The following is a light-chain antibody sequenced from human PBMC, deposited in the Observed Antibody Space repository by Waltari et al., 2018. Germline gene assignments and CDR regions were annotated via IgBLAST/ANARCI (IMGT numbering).Light chain of an antibody. CDR3: CSYANSKWV. CDR1: SSDVGGYDY. CDR2: GVY. Sequence: QSVLTQPRSVSGSPGPPVAISCTGTSSDVGGYDYVSWYQQYPGKAPKVMIYGVYKRPSGVPDRFSGSKSGNTASLSISGLQAEDEADYYCCSYANSKWVFGGGTKLTVL. V-gene: IGLV2-11*01. J-gene: IGLJ3*02.